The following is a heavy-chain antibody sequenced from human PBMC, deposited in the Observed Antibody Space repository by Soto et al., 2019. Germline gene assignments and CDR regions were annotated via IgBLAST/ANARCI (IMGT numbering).Heavy chain of an antibody. D-gene: IGHD3-22*01. CDR2: IYYSGST. V-gene: IGHV4-61*01. J-gene: IGHJ6*02. CDR1: GVSVSSGNYY. Sequence: SETLSLTCTVSGVSVSSGNYYWNWVRQPPGKGLEWIGYIYYSGSTNYNPSLKSRVTISVDTSKNQFSLKLSSVTAADTAVYYCARRLYYDSSGFEGGGMDVWGQGTTVTVS. CDR3: ARRLYYDSSGFEGGGMDV.